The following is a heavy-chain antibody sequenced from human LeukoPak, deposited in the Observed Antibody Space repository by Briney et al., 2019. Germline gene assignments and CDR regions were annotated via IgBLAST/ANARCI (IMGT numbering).Heavy chain of an antibody. CDR1: GGSISSYY. J-gene: IGHJ6*03. D-gene: IGHD3-10*01. CDR2: IYTSGST. Sequence: SETLSLTCTVSGGSISSYYWSWIRQPAGKGLERIGRIYTSGSTNYNPSLKSRVTMSVDTSKNQFSLKLSSVTAADTAVYYCARSIKVDYYYYYMDVWGKGTTVTVSS. CDR3: ARSIKVDYYYYYMDV. V-gene: IGHV4-4*07.